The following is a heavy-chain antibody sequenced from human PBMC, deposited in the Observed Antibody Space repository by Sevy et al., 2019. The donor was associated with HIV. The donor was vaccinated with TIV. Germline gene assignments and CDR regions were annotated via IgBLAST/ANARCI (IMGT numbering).Heavy chain of an antibody. CDR1: GFTFSSYA. CDR2: ISGSGGST. CDR3: AKGPNYDILTGPPQGYYFDY. D-gene: IGHD3-9*01. Sequence: GGSLRLSCAASGFTFSSYAMSWVRQAPGKGLEWVSAISGSGGSTYYADSVKGGFTSTRDNSKNTPYRQMNSLIAEDTAVYYSAKGPNYDILTGPPQGYYFDYWGQGTLVTVSS. V-gene: IGHV3-23*01. J-gene: IGHJ4*02.